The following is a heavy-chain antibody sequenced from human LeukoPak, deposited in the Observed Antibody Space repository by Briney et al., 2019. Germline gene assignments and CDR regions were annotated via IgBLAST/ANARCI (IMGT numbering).Heavy chain of an antibody. CDR1: GVTFSSYA. V-gene: IGHV1-69*13. CDR3: VIRTSKVFDP. J-gene: IGHJ5*02. Sequence: SAKLSCKASGVTFSSYAISWVRQAPGQGLEWRGGIIPIFGTADSAQKFQGRVTITADESTRTAYMGLSSLRSGDTAVYYCVIRTSKVFDPWGQGTLVSV. D-gene: IGHD2-2*01. CDR2: IIPIFGTA.